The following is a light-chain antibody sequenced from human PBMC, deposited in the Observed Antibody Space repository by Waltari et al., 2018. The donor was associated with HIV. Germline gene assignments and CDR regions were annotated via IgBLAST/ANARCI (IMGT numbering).Light chain of an antibody. CDR3: LQYSTHYA. CDR1: QNIDNW. V-gene: IGKV1-5*03. Sequence: DVQMTQSPSNLSASVGDTVLITCRASQNIDNWLAWYHQRPGRAPKLLIYRTSVLENGVSARFSGSGSGTQFTLTIRSLQPDDVGTYFCLQYSTHYAFGQGTRV. J-gene: IGKJ2*01. CDR2: RTS.